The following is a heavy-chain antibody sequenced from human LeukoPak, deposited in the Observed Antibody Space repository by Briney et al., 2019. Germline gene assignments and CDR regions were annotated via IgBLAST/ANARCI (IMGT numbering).Heavy chain of an antibody. J-gene: IGHJ4*02. Sequence: GGSLRLSCAASGFTFSSYAMSWVRQAPGKGLEWVSGIRDSGGKTYYADSVKGRFTISRDNSKNTLYLQMNSLRAEDTALYYCAKARGYSSSSSFDYWGQGTLVTVSS. V-gene: IGHV3-23*01. D-gene: IGHD6-13*01. CDR3: AKARGYSSSSSFDY. CDR1: GFTFSSYA. CDR2: IRDSGGKT.